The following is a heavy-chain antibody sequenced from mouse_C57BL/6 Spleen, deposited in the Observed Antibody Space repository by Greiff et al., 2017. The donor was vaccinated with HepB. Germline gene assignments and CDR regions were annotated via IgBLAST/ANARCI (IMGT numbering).Heavy chain of an antibody. Sequence: EVKVEESGPGLVKPSQSLSLTCSVTGYSITSGYYWNWIRQFPGNKLEWMGYISYDGSNNYNPSLKNRISITRDTSKNQFFLKLNSVTTEDTATYYCARLWTRDYAMDYWGQGTSVTVSS. J-gene: IGHJ4*01. CDR2: ISYDGSN. D-gene: IGHD6-1*01. CDR1: GYSITSGYY. CDR3: ARLWTRDYAMDY. V-gene: IGHV3-6*01.